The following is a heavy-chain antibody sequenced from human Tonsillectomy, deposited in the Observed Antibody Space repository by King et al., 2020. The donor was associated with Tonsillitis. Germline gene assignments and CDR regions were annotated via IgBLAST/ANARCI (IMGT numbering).Heavy chain of an antibody. CDR1: GFTFGDYG. CDR2: LNWNGGST. CDR3: AKAGGDYSSNWYAYFAH. V-gene: IGHV3-20*01. D-gene: IGHD6-13*01. Sequence: VQLVESGGGVVRPGGSLRLSCEASGFTFGDYGMSWVRQAPGKGLEWGSGLNWNGGSTAYADSVRGRFIISRDNTKNSLYLQMNNLRAEDTAFYHCAKAGGDYSSNWYAYFAHWGQGTLVTVSS. J-gene: IGHJ4*02.